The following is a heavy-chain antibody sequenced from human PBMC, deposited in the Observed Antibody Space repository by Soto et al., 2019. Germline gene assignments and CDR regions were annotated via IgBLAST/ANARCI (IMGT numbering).Heavy chain of an antibody. Sequence: SETLSLTCTVSGGSISSSSYYWGWIRQPPGKGLEWIGSIYYSGSTYYNPSLKSRVTISVDTSKNQSSLKLSSVTAADTAVYYCARQELGDYGDYFSYYYYGMDVWGQGTTVTVSS. V-gene: IGHV4-39*01. D-gene: IGHD4-17*01. CDR3: ARQELGDYGDYFSYYYYGMDV. CDR1: GGSISSSSYY. J-gene: IGHJ6*02. CDR2: IYYSGST.